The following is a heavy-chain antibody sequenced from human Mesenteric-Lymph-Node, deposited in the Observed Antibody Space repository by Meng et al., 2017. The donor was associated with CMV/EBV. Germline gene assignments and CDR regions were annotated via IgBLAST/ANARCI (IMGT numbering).Heavy chain of an antibody. D-gene: IGHD6-6*01. J-gene: IGHJ4*02. CDR3: ARAARPTSTNKYGCFDY. CDR2: IDYSGSA. CDR1: ISSGIYY. V-gene: IGHV4-31*02. Sequence: ISSGIYYWSWVREHPGKGVEWIGCIDYSGSAYYSPSLKGRVTILVDTSKHQFSLKLNSVTAADTAVYYCARAARPTSTNKYGCFDYWGQGTLVTVSS.